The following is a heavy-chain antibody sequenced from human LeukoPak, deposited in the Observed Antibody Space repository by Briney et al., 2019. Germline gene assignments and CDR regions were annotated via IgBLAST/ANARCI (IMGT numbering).Heavy chain of an antibody. Sequence: ASVKVSCEVSGYTLTELSMHWVRQAPGRGLEWMGGFDPEDGETIYAQKFQGRVTITADESTSTAYMELRSLRSEDTAMYYCARGPSPYYDFWSGYYNYWGQGTLVTVSS. CDR3: ARGPSPYYDFWSGYYNY. V-gene: IGHV1-24*01. CDR2: FDPEDGET. J-gene: IGHJ4*02. CDR1: GYTLTELS. D-gene: IGHD3-3*01.